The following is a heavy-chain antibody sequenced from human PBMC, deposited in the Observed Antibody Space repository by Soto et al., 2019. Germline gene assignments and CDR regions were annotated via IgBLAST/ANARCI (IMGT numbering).Heavy chain of an antibody. CDR3: ARVNDWKSSTFDI. CDR2: VYSSGST. CDR1: GGSLIDDY. D-gene: IGHD2-21*01. J-gene: IGHJ3*02. V-gene: IGHV4-59*01. Sequence: QVQLQESGPGLVKPLETVSLTCTVSGGSLIDDYWNWIRQPPGKGLEWIGYVYSSGSTNYNPSLKSRVNISVARSQNQCSLTLSSGTAADTAVYYWARVNDWKSSTFDIWGHGTMVSVS.